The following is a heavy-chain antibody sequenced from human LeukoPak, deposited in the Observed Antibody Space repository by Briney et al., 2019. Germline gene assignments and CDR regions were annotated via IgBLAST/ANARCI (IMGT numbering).Heavy chain of an antibody. J-gene: IGHJ4*02. D-gene: IGHD4-17*01. CDR1: GGSISSGGYY. Sequence: SETLSLTCTVSGGSISSGGYYWSCIRQHPGKGLEWIGYIYYSGSTYYNPSLKSRVTISVDTSKNQFSLKLSSVTAADTAVYYCARDHGVSRFDYWGQGALVTVSS. V-gene: IGHV4-31*03. CDR3: ARDHGVSRFDY. CDR2: IYYSGST.